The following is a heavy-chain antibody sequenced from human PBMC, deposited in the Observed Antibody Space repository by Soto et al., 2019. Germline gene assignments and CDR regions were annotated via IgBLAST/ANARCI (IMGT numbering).Heavy chain of an antibody. J-gene: IGHJ6*02. CDR1: GFTFSSYS. CDR3: ARSHEKLLRFGELCCGMDV. V-gene: IGHV3-48*02. CDR2: ISSSSSTI. D-gene: IGHD3-10*01. Sequence: EVQLVESGGGLVQPGGSLRLSCAASGFTFSSYSMNWVRQAPGKGLEWVSYISSSSSTIYYADSVKGRFTISRDNAKNSLYLQMNSLRDEDPAVYYCARSHEKLLRFGELCCGMDVWGQGTRVTVSS.